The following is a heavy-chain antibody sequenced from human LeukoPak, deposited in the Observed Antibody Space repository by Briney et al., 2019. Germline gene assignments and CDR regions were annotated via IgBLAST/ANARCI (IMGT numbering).Heavy chain of an antibody. CDR2: IYYSGST. D-gene: IGHD5-18*01. CDR3: ARVDTAMVTVDY. CDR1: GGSISSGGYY. J-gene: IGHJ4*02. Sequence: SETLSLTCIVSGGSISSGGYYWSWIRQHPGKGLEWIGYIYYSGSTYYNPSLKSRVTISVDTSKNQFSLKLSSVTAADTAVYYCARVDTAMVTVDYWGQGTLVTVSS. V-gene: IGHV4-31*03.